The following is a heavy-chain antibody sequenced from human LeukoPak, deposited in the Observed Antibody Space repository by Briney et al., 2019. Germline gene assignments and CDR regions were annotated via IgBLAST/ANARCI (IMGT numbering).Heavy chain of an antibody. Sequence: GGSLRLSCAASGFTFSSYAMHWVRQAPGKGLEYVSAISSNGGSTYYANSVKGRFTISRDNSKNTLYLQMGSLRAEGMAVYYCARDQSSSWSRRYFQHWGQGTLVTVSS. CDR1: GFTFSSYA. D-gene: IGHD6-13*01. J-gene: IGHJ1*01. V-gene: IGHV3-64*01. CDR2: ISSNGGST. CDR3: ARDQSSSWSRRYFQH.